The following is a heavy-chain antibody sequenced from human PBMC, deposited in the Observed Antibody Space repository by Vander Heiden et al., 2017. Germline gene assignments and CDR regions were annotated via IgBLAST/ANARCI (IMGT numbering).Heavy chain of an antibody. J-gene: IGHJ4*02. D-gene: IGHD1-26*01. CDR3: ARQYSWNSFDY. CDR2: TYYRSKWYN. CDR1: GDRVSTNSAA. V-gene: IGHV6-1*01. Sequence: QVQLQQSGPGLVKPSQTLSLTCAISGDRVSTNSAAWIWMRQSPSRGLEWLARTYYRSKWYNAYAVSVRSRVTISPDTSKNQFSLQLNYVTPEDTAVYYCARQYSWNSFDYWGQGTLVTVSS.